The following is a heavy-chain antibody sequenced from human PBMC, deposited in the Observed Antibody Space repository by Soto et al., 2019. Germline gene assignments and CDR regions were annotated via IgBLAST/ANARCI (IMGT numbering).Heavy chain of an antibody. CDR2: ISSSSSYI. J-gene: IGHJ4*02. V-gene: IGHV3-21*01. Sequence: EVQLVESGGGLVKPGGSLRLSCAASGFTFSSYSMNWVRQAPGKGLEWVSAISSSSSYIYYADSVKGRFTISRDNAKNSLSLQMTSLRAEETAVYYCARVGGQLVPGFDYWGQGTRVNVSS. CDR1: GFTFSSYS. CDR3: ARVGGQLVPGFDY. D-gene: IGHD6-6*01.